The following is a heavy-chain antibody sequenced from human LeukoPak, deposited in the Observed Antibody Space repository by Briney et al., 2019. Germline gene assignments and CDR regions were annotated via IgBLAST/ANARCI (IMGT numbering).Heavy chain of an antibody. CDR1: GFTFSSYA. J-gene: IGHJ6*02. Sequence: GGSLRLSCAASGFTFSSYAMSWVRQAPGKGLEWVSVISGSGGSTYYADSVKGRFTISRDNSKNTLYLQMNSLRAEDTAVYYCATSYDFWSGSLYYYYGMDVWGQGTTVTVSS. D-gene: IGHD3-3*01. CDR3: ATSYDFWSGSLYYYYGMDV. V-gene: IGHV3-23*01. CDR2: ISGSGGST.